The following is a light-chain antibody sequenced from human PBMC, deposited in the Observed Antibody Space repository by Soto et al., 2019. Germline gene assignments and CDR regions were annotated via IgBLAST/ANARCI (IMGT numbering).Light chain of an antibody. CDR1: QGISSY. CDR2: SAT. V-gene: IGKV1-8*01. J-gene: IGKJ4*01. CDR3: QQANILPPV. Sequence: AIRMTQSPSSLSASTGDRVTITCRASQGISSYLAWYQHKPGKAPNLLIYSATTLQSGVPYRFSGSGSGTYFTLTISSLQPEDFATYYCQQANILPPVFGGGTRVEI.